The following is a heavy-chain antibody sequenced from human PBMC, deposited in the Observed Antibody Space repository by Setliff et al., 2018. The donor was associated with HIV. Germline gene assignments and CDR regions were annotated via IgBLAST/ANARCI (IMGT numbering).Heavy chain of an antibody. V-gene: IGHV4-59*12. CDR2: IYYSGST. D-gene: IGHD3-10*01. CDR1: GGSISSYY. Sequence: SETLSLTCTVSGGSISSYYWSWIRQPPGKGLEWIGYIYYSGSTNYNPSLKSRVTISVDTSKNQFSLKLSFVTAADTAVYYCARGWFGGYYFDYWGQGTLVTVSS. J-gene: IGHJ4*02. CDR3: ARGWFGGYYFDY.